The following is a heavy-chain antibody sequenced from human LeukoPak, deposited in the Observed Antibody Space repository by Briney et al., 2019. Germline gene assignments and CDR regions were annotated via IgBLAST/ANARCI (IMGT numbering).Heavy chain of an antibody. CDR3: AKPHLAVVDTPYFDY. Sequence: GGSLRLSCAASGFTFDDYAMHWVRQASGKGLEWVSLISWNGYSTYYADSVKGRFTISRDNSKNSLYLRMNSLRAEDTALYYCAKPHLAVVDTPYFDYWGQGTLVTVSS. J-gene: IGHJ4*02. CDR2: ISWNGYST. V-gene: IGHV3-43D*03. CDR1: GFTFDDYA. D-gene: IGHD5-18*01.